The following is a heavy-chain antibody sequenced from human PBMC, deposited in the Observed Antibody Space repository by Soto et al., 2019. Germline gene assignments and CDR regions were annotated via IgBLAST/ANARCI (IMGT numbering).Heavy chain of an antibody. CDR1: GYRFPDFY. J-gene: IGHJ4*02. V-gene: IGHV1-2*02. Sequence: QVKLVQSGAEVRKPGASVRVACETSGYRFPDFYIHWVRQAPGQGLEWMGCILPYSGVTKYAEKFQDRITMTRDTSIDTVHMELSGLTSDDTAVYYCARLKITLRGVFDDSWGQGTPVTVSS. CDR3: ARLKITLRGVFDDS. CDR2: ILPYSGVT. D-gene: IGHD3-16*02.